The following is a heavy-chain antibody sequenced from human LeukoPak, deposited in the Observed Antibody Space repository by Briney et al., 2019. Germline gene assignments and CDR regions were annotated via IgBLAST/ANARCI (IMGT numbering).Heavy chain of an antibody. J-gene: IGHJ4*02. CDR1: GGSVSSSIYY. Sequence: SETLSLTCTVSGGSVSSSIYYSGWIRQPPGKGLEWIGSIYYSRSTSYNPSLKSRVTISVDTSKNQFSLKLTSVTAADTAVYYCASRNDILTGYVFDFWGQGTLVTVSS. V-gene: IGHV4-39*01. D-gene: IGHD3-9*01. CDR2: IYYSRST. CDR3: ASRNDILTGYVFDF.